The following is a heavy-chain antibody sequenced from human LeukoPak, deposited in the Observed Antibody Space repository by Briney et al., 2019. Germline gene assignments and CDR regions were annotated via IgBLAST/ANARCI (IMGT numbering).Heavy chain of an antibody. CDR3: ARAAMKNYGPDY. CDR1: GFTVSSNY. Sequence: GGSLRLSCAASGFTVSSNYMSWVRQAPGKGLEWVSVIYSGGSTNYADSVKGRFTISRDNSKNTLYLQMNSLRAEDTAVYYCARAAMKNYGPDYWGQGTLVTVSS. CDR2: IYSGGST. V-gene: IGHV3-66*01. J-gene: IGHJ4*02. D-gene: IGHD4-17*01.